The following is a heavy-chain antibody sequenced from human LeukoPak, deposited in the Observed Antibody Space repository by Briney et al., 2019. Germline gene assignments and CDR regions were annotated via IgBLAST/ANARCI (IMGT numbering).Heavy chain of an antibody. CDR3: ARDLVTVTKGFDI. CDR1: ADSFSSHY. V-gene: IGHV4-59*11. D-gene: IGHD4-17*01. Sequence: NTSETLSLTCAVSADSFSSHYWTWIRQPPGKGLGWIGYISYIGSTNYNPSLKSRVTISIDTSKNQFSLRLSSVTAADTAVYYCARDLVTVTKGFDIWGQGTMVSVSS. J-gene: IGHJ3*02. CDR2: ISYIGST.